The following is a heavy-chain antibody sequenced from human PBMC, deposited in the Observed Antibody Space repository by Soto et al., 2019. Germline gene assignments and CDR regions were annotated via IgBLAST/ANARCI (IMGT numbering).Heavy chain of an antibody. D-gene: IGHD3-22*01. CDR2: INPNSGGT. J-gene: IGHJ4*02. CDR1: GYTFTGYY. CDR3: ARADTYYYDSSGYDAFDY. Sequence: QVQLVQSGAEVKKPGASVKVSCKASGYTFTGYYMHWVRQAPEQGLEWMGWINPNSGGTNYAQKFQGRVTMTRDTSISTAYMELSRLRSDDTAVYYCARADTYYYDSSGYDAFDYWGQGTLVTVSS. V-gene: IGHV1-2*02.